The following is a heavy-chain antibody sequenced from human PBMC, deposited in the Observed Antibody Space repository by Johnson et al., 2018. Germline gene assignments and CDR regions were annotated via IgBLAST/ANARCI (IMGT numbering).Heavy chain of an antibody. V-gene: IGHV3-66*02. J-gene: IGHJ3*02. CDR1: GFTVSSNY. CDR3: ASRGRRKPAAFDI. CDR2: IYSGGST. Sequence: QLVQSGGGLVQPGGSLRLSCAASGFTVSSNYMSWVRQAPGKGLEWVSVIYSGGSTYYADSVKGRFTISRDNSKNTLYLQMNSLSAEDTAVYYCASRGRRKPAAFDIWGQGTMVTVSS.